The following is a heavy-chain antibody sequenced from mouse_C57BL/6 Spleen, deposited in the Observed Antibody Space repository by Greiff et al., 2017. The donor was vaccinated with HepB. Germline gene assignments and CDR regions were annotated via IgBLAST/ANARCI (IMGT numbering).Heavy chain of an antibody. Sequence: VQLKESGPELVKPGASVKISCKASGYSFTGYYMNWVKQSPEKSLEWIGEINPSTGGTTYNQKFKAKATLTVDKSSSTAYMQLKSLTSEDSAVYYCALNWDDYAMDYWGQGTSVTVSS. J-gene: IGHJ4*01. D-gene: IGHD4-1*01. V-gene: IGHV1-42*01. CDR2: INPSTGGT. CDR3: ALNWDDYAMDY. CDR1: GYSFTGYY.